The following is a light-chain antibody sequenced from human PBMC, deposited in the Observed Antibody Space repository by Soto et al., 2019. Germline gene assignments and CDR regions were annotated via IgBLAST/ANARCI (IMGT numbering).Light chain of an antibody. J-gene: IGKJ5*01. CDR1: QSVLYSSNNKNY. V-gene: IGKV4-1*01. CDR3: QQYYSTIT. Sequence: DIVMTQSPDSLAVSLGERATINCKSSQSVLYSSNNKNYLAWYQQKPGQPPKLLIYYASTRESGVPDRFSGSGSGTDFTLTISSLQAEDVAVYYCQQYYSTITFGQGTRLEIK. CDR2: YAS.